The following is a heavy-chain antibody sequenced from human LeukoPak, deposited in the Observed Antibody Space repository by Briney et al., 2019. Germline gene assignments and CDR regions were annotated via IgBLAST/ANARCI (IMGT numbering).Heavy chain of an antibody. CDR2: IYPGDSDT. Sequence: GESLKISCKGSGYSFTSYWIGWVRQMPGKGLEWMGIIYPGDSDTRYSPSFQGQVTISADKSISTAYLQWSSLKASDTAMYYCARWTTRRDGHNYRSVYYFDYWGQGTLVTVSS. V-gene: IGHV5-51*01. CDR3: ARWTTRRDGHNYRSVYYFDY. CDR1: GYSFTSYW. D-gene: IGHD5-24*01. J-gene: IGHJ4*02.